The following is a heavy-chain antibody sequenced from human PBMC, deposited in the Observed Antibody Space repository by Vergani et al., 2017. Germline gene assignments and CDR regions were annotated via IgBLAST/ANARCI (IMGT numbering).Heavy chain of an antibody. CDR2: IYSGGSST. Sequence: EVQLLESGGGLVQPGGSLRLSCAASGFTFSSYAMSWVRKAPGKGLEWVSVIYSGGSSTYYADSVKGRFTISRDNSKNTLYLQMNSLRAEDTAVYYCAKSVVPAGGYYYDMDVWGKGTTVTVSS. V-gene: IGHV3-23*03. CDR3: AKSVVPAGGYYYDMDV. J-gene: IGHJ6*03. D-gene: IGHD2-2*01. CDR1: GFTFSSYA.